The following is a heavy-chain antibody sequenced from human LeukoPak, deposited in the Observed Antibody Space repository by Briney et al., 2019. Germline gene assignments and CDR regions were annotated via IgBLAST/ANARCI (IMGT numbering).Heavy chain of an antibody. V-gene: IGHV3-23*01. J-gene: IGHJ6*02. CDR2: ISGSGGST. CDR3: ARGDDFWSGYYLGYYYGMDV. Sequence: GGSLRLSCAASGFTFSSYAMSWVRQAPGKGLEWVSAISGSGGSTYYADSVKGRFTISRDNAKNSLYLQMNSLRAEDTAVYYCARGDDFWSGYYLGYYYGMDVWGQGTTVTVSS. D-gene: IGHD3-3*01. CDR1: GFTFSSYA.